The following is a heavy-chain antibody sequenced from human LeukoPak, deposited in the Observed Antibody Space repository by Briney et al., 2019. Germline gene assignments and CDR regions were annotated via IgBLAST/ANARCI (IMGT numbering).Heavy chain of an antibody. Sequence: GGSLRLSCAASGFTFSSYAMSWVRQAPGKGLEWVSAISGSGGSTYYADSVKGRFTISRDNSKNTLYLQMNSLRAEDTAVYYCAKTDVYDDFWSGYLGFDYWGQGTLVTVSS. CDR3: AKTDVYDDFWSGYLGFDY. CDR2: ISGSGGST. V-gene: IGHV3-23*01. CDR1: GFTFSSYA. J-gene: IGHJ4*02. D-gene: IGHD3-3*01.